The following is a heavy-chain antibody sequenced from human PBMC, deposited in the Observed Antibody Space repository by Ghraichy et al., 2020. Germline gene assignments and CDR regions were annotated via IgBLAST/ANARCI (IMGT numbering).Heavy chain of an antibody. V-gene: IGHV3-23*01. Sequence: GGSLRLSCAASGFIFNDYVINWVRQAPGKGLEWVSSISGSGSFTYYADSVKGRYAISRDNAENTVYLQMNSLRAEDTAVYYCAKSSTEVRPSNFDFWGQGTLVTVSS. CDR2: ISGSGSFT. CDR1: GFIFNDYV. CDR3: AKSSTEVRPSNFDF. J-gene: IGHJ4*02. D-gene: IGHD4-17*01.